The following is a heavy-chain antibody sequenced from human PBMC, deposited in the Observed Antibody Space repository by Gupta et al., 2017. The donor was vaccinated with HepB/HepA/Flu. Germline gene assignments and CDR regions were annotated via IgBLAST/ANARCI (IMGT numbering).Heavy chain of an antibody. J-gene: IGHJ4*02. CDR1: GYTFTGYY. CDR3: TRVRSQGCFYDY. V-gene: IGHV1-2*02. D-gene: IGHD4/OR15-4a*01. CDR2: INHNNGRT. Sequence: QVQVVQSEADVMTSGASVKVSCKAPGYTFTGYYIHWMRQAPGQGLEWMGWINHNNGRTKYVEKFQRMVTMTSNMTINIAYIPLTRLASNDTTIYCWTRVRSQGCFYDYWGQGTLVTVTS.